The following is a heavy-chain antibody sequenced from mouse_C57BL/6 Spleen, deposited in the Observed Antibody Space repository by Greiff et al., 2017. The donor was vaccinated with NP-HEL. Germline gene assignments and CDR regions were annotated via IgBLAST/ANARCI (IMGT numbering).Heavy chain of an antibody. CDR2: ISYDGSN. V-gene: IGHV3-6*01. D-gene: IGHD1-1*01. CDR3: ARGGTTVVEGYFDY. J-gene: IGHJ2*01. CDR1: GYSITSGYY. Sequence: ESGPGLVKPSQSLSLTCSVTGYSITSGYYWNWIRQFPGNKLEWMGYISYDGSNNYNPSLKNRISITRDTSKNQFFLKLNSVTTEDTATYYCARGGTTVVEGYFDYWGQGTTLTVSS.